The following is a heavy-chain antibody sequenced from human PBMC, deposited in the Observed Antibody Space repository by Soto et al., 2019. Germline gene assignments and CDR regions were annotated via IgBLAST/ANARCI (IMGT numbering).Heavy chain of an antibody. D-gene: IGHD2-15*01. CDR1: GFTFSSYG. CDR2: IWYDGSNK. V-gene: IGHV3-33*01. CDR3: ARGPNCSGGSCYSGYFDY. Sequence: ESGGGVVQPGRSLRLSCAASGFTFSSYGMHWVRQAPGKGLEWVAVIWYDGSNKYYADSVKGRFTISRDNSKNTLYLQMNSLRAEDTAVYYCARGPNCSGGSCYSGYFDYWGQGTLVTVSS. J-gene: IGHJ4*02.